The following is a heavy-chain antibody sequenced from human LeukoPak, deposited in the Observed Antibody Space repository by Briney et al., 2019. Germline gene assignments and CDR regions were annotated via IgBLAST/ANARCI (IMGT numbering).Heavy chain of an antibody. J-gene: IGHJ6*02. Sequence: SVKVSCKASGGTFSSYAISWVRQAPGQGLEWMGRIIPIFGIANYAQKFQGRVTTTADKSTSTAYMELSSLRSEDTAVYYCARDGSGNYYYYGMDVWGQGTTVTVSS. D-gene: IGHD5-12*01. CDR3: ARDGSGNYYYYGMDV. CDR2: IIPIFGIA. CDR1: GGTFSSYA. V-gene: IGHV1-69*04.